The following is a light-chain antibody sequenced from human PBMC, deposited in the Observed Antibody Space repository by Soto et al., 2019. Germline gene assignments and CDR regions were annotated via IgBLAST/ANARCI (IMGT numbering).Light chain of an antibody. J-gene: IGKJ4*01. Sequence: IHRTHSPASLSVSPRYRFTRSFQASPDISNYLNWYQQKPGKAPKLLIYDASNLETGVPSRFSGSGSGTDFTFTISSLQPEDIATYYCQQYDNLPLTFGGGTKVDIK. CDR2: DAS. CDR1: PDISNY. CDR3: QQYDNLPLT. V-gene: IGKV1-33*01.